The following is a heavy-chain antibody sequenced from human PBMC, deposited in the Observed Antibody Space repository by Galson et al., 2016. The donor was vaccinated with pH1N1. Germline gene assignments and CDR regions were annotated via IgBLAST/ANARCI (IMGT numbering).Heavy chain of an antibody. CDR3: ARGRRSTVTNNYFDY. Sequence: TLSLTCTVSGGPISSGGYYWSWIRQHPGKGLEWIGYIYYSGSTYYNPSLKSRVTISVDTSKNQFSLKLSSVTAADTAVYYCARGRRSTVTNNYFDYWGQGTLVTVSS. J-gene: IGHJ4*02. D-gene: IGHD4-17*01. CDR1: GGPISSGGYY. V-gene: IGHV4-31*03. CDR2: IYYSGST.